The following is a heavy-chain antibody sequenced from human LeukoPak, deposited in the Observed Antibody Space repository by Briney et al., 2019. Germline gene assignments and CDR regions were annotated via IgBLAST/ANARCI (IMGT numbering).Heavy chain of an antibody. V-gene: IGHV3-23*01. D-gene: IGHD6-19*01. J-gene: IGHJ4*02. CDR3: AKGGGWLYYFDY. Sequence: GGSLRLSCAASGFTFSTYAMNWVRQAPGKGLEWVSAISGSGGDTYYADSVRGRFTISRDNSKSTLYLQLNSLRAEDTAVYYCAKGGGWLYYFDYWGQGTLVTVSS. CDR1: GFTFSTYA. CDR2: ISGSGGDT.